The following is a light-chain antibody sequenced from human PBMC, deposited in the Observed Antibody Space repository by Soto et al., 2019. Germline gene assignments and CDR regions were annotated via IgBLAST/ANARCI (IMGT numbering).Light chain of an antibody. CDR1: QSVSRSY. CDR2: TPP. V-gene: IGKV3-20*01. Sequence: EVVLTRSPGTLSLSPGERATLSCWASQSVSRSYLAWYQQKPGQAPRLPIYTPPSRATRIPGRFSGSGSGKDFTLTISRQEPEDGAMYYCLQYGSSPHNFGQGTKLEIK. J-gene: IGKJ2*01. CDR3: LQYGSSPHN.